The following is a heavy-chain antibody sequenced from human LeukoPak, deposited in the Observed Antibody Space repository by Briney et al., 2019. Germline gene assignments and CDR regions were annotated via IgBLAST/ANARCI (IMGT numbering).Heavy chain of an antibody. CDR2: ISYDGSNK. Sequence: TGGSLRLSCAASGFTFSSYGMHWVRQAPGKGLEWVTLISYDGSNKYYADSVKGRFTISRDNSKNTLYLQMNSLRASDTAVYYCARDCTGGTCYDAFDIWGQGTMVTVSS. V-gene: IGHV3-30*03. CDR1: GFTFSSYG. J-gene: IGHJ3*02. D-gene: IGHD2-15*01. CDR3: ARDCTGGTCYDAFDI.